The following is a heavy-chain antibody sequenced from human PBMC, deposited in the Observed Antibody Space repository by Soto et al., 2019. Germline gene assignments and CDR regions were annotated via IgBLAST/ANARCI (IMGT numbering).Heavy chain of an antibody. J-gene: IGHJ6*02. D-gene: IGHD4-4*01. CDR1: GFTLSNAW. CDR2: IKSKTDGGTT. V-gene: IGHV3-15*01. Sequence: RGSLRLSCATSGFTLSNAWMSWVRQAPGKGLEWVGRIKSKTDGGTTDYAAPVKGRFTISRDDSKNTLYLQMNSLKTEDTAVYYCTTDAQDYSINYYYGMDVWGQGTTVTVSS. CDR3: TTDAQDYSINYYYGMDV.